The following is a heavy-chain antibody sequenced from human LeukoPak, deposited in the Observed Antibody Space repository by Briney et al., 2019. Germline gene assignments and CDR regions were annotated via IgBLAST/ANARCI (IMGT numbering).Heavy chain of an antibody. CDR1: GFTFSSYE. V-gene: IGHV3-48*03. D-gene: IGHD1-26*01. J-gene: IGHJ4*02. CDR2: ISSSGTTI. CDR3: ARGGPIVGDGGFHY. Sequence: GGSLRLSCAASGFTFSSYEMNWVRQAPGKGLEWAAHISSSGTTIYYADSAKGRFTISRDNAKNSLYLQMNSLRAEDTAVYYCARGGPIVGDGGFHYGGQGTLVTVSS.